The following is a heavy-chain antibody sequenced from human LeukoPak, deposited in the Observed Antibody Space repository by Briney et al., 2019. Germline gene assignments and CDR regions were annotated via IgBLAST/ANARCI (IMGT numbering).Heavy chain of an antibody. CDR2: IYTSGST. J-gene: IGHJ1*01. V-gene: IGHV4-61*02. CDR3: ARDRALWSGPRNLQH. Sequence: PSQTLSLTCTVSGGSISSGSYYWSWIRQPAGKGLEWIGRIYTSGSTNYNPSLKSRVTISVDTSKNQFSLKLSSVTAADTAVYYCARDRALWSGPRNLQHWGQGNLVTVSP. CDR1: GGSISSGSYY. D-gene: IGHD3-3*01.